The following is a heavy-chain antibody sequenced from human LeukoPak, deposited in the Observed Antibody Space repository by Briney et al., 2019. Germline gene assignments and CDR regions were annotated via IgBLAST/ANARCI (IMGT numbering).Heavy chain of an antibody. Sequence: GGSLRLSCAASGFTFSAHYMSWIRQAPGKGLEWVSYISGSSSDTNYADSVKGRFTISRDNAKNTLYLQMNSLRVDDTAIYFCARDLNWPGPWGQGTLVTVSS. CDR3: ARDLNWPGP. V-gene: IGHV3-11*05. J-gene: IGHJ5*02. CDR1: GFTFSAHY. CDR2: ISGSSSDT.